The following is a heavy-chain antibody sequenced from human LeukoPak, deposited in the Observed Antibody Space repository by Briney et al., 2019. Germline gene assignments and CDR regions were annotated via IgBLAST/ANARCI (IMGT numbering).Heavy chain of an antibody. Sequence: SETLSLTCAVYGGSFSGYYWSWIRQPPGKWLEWIGEINHSGSTNYNPSLKSRVTISVDTSKNQFSLKLSSVTAADTAVHYCARNIVVVPAAMGVWGQGTLVTVSS. D-gene: IGHD2-2*01. CDR2: INHSGST. V-gene: IGHV4-34*01. J-gene: IGHJ4*02. CDR1: GGSFSGYY. CDR3: ARNIVVVPAAMGV.